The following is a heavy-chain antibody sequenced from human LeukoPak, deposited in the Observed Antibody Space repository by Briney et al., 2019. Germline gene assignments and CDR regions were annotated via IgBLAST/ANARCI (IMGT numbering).Heavy chain of an antibody. D-gene: IGHD5-12*01. CDR3: AKDPYSGYDSPGPFDY. CDR2: IWYDGSNK. Sequence: GGSLRLSCAASGFTLSSYGMHWVRQAPGKGLEWVAVIWYDGSNKYYADSVKGRFTISRDNSKNTLYLQMNSLRAEDTAVYYCAKDPYSGYDSPGPFDYWGQGTLVTVSS. CDR1: GFTLSSYG. V-gene: IGHV3-33*06. J-gene: IGHJ4*02.